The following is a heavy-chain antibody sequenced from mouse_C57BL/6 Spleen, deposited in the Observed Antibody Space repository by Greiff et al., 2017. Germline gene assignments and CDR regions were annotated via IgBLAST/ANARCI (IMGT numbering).Heavy chain of an antibody. CDR2: ISSGSSTN. J-gene: IGHJ3*01. CDR1: GFTFSDYG. V-gene: IGHV5-17*01. Sequence: EVMLVESGGGLVKPGGSLKLSCAASGFTFSDYGMHWVRQAPEKGLEWVAYISSGSSTNYYADTVKGRFTISRDNAKNTLFLQMTSLRSEDTAMYYCARGGLLPAWFAYWGQGTLVTVSA. CDR3: ARGGLLPAWFAY. D-gene: IGHD2-3*01.